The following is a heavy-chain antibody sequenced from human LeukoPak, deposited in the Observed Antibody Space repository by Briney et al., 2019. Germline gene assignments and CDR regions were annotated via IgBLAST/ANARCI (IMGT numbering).Heavy chain of an antibody. D-gene: IGHD1-14*01. CDR3: AKDRRNDFDY. CDR1: GFTFDDYT. Sequence: PGGSLRLSCAASGFTFDDYTMHWVRQAPGKGLEWVSGISWNSGSIGCADSVKGRFTISRDNAKNSLYLQMNSLRGDDTALYYCAKDRRNDFDYWGQGTLVTVSS. V-gene: IGHV3-9*01. J-gene: IGHJ4*02. CDR2: ISWNSGSI.